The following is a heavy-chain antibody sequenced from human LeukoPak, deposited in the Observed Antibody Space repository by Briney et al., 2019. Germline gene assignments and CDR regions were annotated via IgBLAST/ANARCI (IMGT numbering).Heavy chain of an antibody. D-gene: IGHD3-22*01. CDR2: INPKSGDT. V-gene: IGHV1-2*02. Sequence: GASVKVSCKASGYIFGAYYINWVRQAPGQDLQWMGWINPKSGDTRYAQKLQGRVTLTTDTSIDTAYMEVSNLISDDTAVYYCATTPYWGYSQYFFHYWGQGTLVTVSP. CDR3: ATTPYWGYSQYFFHY. J-gene: IGHJ4*02. CDR1: GYIFGAYY.